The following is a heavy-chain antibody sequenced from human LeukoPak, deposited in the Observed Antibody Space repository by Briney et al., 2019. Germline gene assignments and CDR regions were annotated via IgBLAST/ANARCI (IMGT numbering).Heavy chain of an antibody. Sequence: ASVKVSCKASGGTFRTYTIIWVRQAPGQGLEWMGGIIPMFGTANYAQKFQGRVTITADESTSTAYMELSSLRSEDTAVYYCARVVSQYGDYAWIVNWFDPWGQGTLVTVSS. V-gene: IGHV1-69*13. J-gene: IGHJ5*02. CDR3: ARVVSQYGDYAWIVNWFDP. D-gene: IGHD4-17*01. CDR1: GGTFRTYT. CDR2: IIPMFGTA.